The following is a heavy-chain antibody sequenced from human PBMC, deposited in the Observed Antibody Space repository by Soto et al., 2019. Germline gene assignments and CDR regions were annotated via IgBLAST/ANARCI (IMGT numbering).Heavy chain of an antibody. CDR1: GFTFSTYA. V-gene: IGHV3-64*01. J-gene: IGHJ4*02. CDR3: ARDRCTNGVCYAPSDY. CDR2: ISSNGRST. D-gene: IGHD2-8*01. Sequence: GGSLRLSCATSGFTFSTYAMHWVRQAPGKGLEYVSAISSNGRSTYYANSVKGRFTISRDNSKNTLYLQMDSLRAEDMDVYYCARDRCTNGVCYAPSDYWGQGTLVTVSS.